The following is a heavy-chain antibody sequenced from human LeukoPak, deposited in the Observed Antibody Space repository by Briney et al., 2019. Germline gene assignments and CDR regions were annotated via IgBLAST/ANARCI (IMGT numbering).Heavy chain of an antibody. J-gene: IGHJ4*02. CDR2: IYYSGST. V-gene: IGHV4-31*03. D-gene: IGHD2-2*03. CDR3: ARGGYCSSTSCLGPEDY. Sequence: PSETLSLTCTVSGGSIGSGGYYWSWIRQHPGKGLEWIGYIYYSGSTYYNPSLKSRVTISVDTSKNQFSLKLSSVTAADTAVYYCARGGYCSSTSCLGPEDYWGQGTLVTVSS. CDR1: GGSIGSGGYY.